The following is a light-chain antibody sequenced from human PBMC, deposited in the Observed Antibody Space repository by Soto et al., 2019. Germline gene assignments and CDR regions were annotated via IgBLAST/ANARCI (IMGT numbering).Light chain of an antibody. CDR1: QTISNY. CDR3: QHYDDYPWT. CDR2: DAS. V-gene: IGKV1-5*01. J-gene: IGKJ1*01. Sequence: DIQMTQSPSTLSASVGDRVTITCRASQTISNYLAWYQQKPGKAPKVLIYDASNLESGVPSRFRGSGSGTEFTLTIRSLQADDFATYYCQHYDDYPWTFGQGTKVDIK.